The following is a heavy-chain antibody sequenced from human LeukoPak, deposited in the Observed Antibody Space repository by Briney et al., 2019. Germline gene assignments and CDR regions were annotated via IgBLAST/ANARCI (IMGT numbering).Heavy chain of an antibody. Sequence: GSLRLSCAASGCTFSSYAMSWVRQPPGKGLEWIGGINHSGSTNYNPSLKSRVTISVDTSKNQFSLKLSSVTAADTAVYSCARGFFGPLDYWGQGTLVTVSS. CDR3: ARGFFGPLDY. J-gene: IGHJ4*02. CDR1: GCTFSSYA. CDR2: INHSGST. V-gene: IGHV4-34*01. D-gene: IGHD3-3*01.